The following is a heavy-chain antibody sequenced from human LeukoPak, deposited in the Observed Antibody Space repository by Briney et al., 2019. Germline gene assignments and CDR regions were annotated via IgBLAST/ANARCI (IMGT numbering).Heavy chain of an antibody. V-gene: IGHV4-34*01. CDR2: INHSGST. J-gene: IGHJ4*02. CDR1: GGSFSGYY. Sequence: SETLSLTCAVYGGSFSGYYWSWIRQPPGKGLEWIGEINHSGSTNYNPSLKSRVTISVDTSKNQFSLRLSSVTAADTAVYYCARSGIAAAGVDYWGQGTLVTVSS. D-gene: IGHD6-13*01. CDR3: ARSGIAAAGVDY.